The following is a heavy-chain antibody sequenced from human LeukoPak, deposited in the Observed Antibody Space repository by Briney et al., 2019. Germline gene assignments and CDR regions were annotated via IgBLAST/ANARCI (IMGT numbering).Heavy chain of an antibody. J-gene: IGHJ4*02. Sequence: WVRQPPGKGLEWIGSIDYSGSTYYNPSLKSRVTISVDTSKNQFSLKLSSVTAADTAVYYCARVYYDYVWGSYRYPSFDYWGQGTLVTVSS. D-gene: IGHD3-16*02. CDR3: ARVYYDYVWGSYRYPSFDY. CDR2: IDYSGST. V-gene: IGHV4-39*07.